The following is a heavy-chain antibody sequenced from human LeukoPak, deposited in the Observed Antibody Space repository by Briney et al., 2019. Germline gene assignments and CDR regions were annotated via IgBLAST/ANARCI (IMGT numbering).Heavy chain of an antibody. J-gene: IGHJ4*02. D-gene: IGHD1-14*01. CDR1: GFDFSSYG. CDR3: ARGVEPLAANTLAY. Sequence: GGSLRLSCAASGFDFSSYGMHWVRQAPGKGLEWVAFIRYEAGNMYYVDSVKGRFTISRDNSKNTLYLEMNSLSPDDTAVYYCARGVEPLAANTLAYWGQGTLVTVSS. V-gene: IGHV3-30*02. CDR2: IRYEAGNM.